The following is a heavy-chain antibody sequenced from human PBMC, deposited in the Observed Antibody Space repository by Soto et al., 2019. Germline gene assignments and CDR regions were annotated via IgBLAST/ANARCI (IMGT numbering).Heavy chain of an antibody. J-gene: IGHJ5*02. CDR1: GYTFTGYY. Sequence: ASVKVSCKASGYTFTGYYMHWVRQAPGQGLEWMGCINPNSGSTTYAQKFQGRVTMTRDTSTTTVYMELSSLRSEDAAVYYWFDPWGQGTLVTVSS. CDR3: FDP. CDR2: INPNSGST. V-gene: IGHV1-2*02.